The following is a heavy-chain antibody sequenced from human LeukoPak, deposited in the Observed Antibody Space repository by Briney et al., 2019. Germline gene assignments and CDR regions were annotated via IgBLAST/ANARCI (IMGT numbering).Heavy chain of an antibody. Sequence: KPSETLSLTCTVSGGSLSGFYWSWIRQSPRLGLEWIGLTYSDGSTMYNPSLTSRVTISVDTSKNQISLRSTSVTAADTAIYYCARDVVAVPGSDNWFDPWGQGTLVTVSS. D-gene: IGHD6-19*01. V-gene: IGHV4-59*01. J-gene: IGHJ5*02. CDR3: ARDVVAVPGSDNWFDP. CDR1: GGSLSGFY. CDR2: TYSDGST.